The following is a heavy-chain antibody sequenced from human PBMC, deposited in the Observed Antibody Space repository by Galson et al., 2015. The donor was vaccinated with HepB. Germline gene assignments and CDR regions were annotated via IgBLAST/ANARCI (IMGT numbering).Heavy chain of an antibody. J-gene: IGHJ4*02. CDR2: ISAYNGNT. CDR3: ARGNLYYYDSSGYANDY. Sequence: QSGAEVKKPGESLKISCKASGYTFTSYGISWVRQAPGQGLEWMGWISAYNGNTNYAQKLQGRVTMTTDTSTSTAYMELRSLRSDDTAVYYCARGNLYYYDSSGYANDYWGQGTLVTVSS. V-gene: IGHV1-18*04. CDR1: GYTFTSYG. D-gene: IGHD3-22*01.